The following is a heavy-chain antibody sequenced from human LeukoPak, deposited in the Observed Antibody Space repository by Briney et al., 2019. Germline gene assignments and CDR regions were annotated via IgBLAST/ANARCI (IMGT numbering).Heavy chain of an antibody. CDR3: AREDYYDFWSGYYTYSYFDY. Sequence: ASVKVSCKASGYTFTGYYMHWVRQAPGQGLEWMGRINPNSGGTNYAQKFQGRVTMTRDTSISTAYMELSRLRSDDTAVYYCAREDYYDFWSGYYTYSYFDYWGQGTLVTLSS. V-gene: IGHV1-2*06. CDR2: INPNSGGT. J-gene: IGHJ4*02. D-gene: IGHD3-3*01. CDR1: GYTFTGYY.